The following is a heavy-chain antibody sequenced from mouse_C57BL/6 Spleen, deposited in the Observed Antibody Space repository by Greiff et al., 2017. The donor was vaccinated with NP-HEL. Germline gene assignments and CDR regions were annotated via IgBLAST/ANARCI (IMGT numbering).Heavy chain of an antibody. CDR1: GYTFTSYW. J-gene: IGHJ4*01. CDR3: ASRSNWDHYAMDY. D-gene: IGHD4-1*01. V-gene: IGHV1-50*01. Sequence: VQLQQPGAELVKPGASVKLSCKASGYTFTSYWMQWVKQRPGQGLEWIGEIDPSDSYTNYNQKFKGKATLTVDTSSSTAYMQLSSLTSEDSAVYYCASRSNWDHYAMDYWGQGTSVTVSS. CDR2: IDPSDSYT.